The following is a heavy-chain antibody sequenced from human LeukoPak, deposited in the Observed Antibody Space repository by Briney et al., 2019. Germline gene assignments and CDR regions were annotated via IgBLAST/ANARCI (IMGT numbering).Heavy chain of an antibody. J-gene: IGHJ4*02. CDR1: GYTFTSYY. CDR3: ARTLVGATTRFDY. V-gene: IGHV1-2*02. Sequence: ASVKVSCKASGYTFTSYYMHWVRQAPGQGLEWMGWINPNSGGTNYAQKFQGRVTMTRDTSISTAYMELSRLRSDDTAVYYCARTLVGATTRFDYWGQGTLVTVSS. D-gene: IGHD1-26*01. CDR2: INPNSGGT.